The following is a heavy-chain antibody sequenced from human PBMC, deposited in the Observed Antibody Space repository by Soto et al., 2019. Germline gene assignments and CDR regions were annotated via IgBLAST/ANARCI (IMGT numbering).Heavy chain of an antibody. CDR2: ISSSSSYI. V-gene: IGHV3-21*01. CDR3: ARDRQWLAYFDY. Sequence: EVQLVESGGGLVKPGGSLRLSCAASGFTFRSYSMNWVRQAPGKGLEWVSSISSSSSYIYYADSVKGRFTISRDNAKNSLYLQMNSLRAEDTAVYYCARDRQWLAYFDYWGQGTLVTVSS. CDR1: GFTFRSYS. D-gene: IGHD6-19*01. J-gene: IGHJ4*02.